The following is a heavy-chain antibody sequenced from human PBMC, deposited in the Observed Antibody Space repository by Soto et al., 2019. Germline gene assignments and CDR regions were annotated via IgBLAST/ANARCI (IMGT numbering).Heavy chain of an antibody. CDR3: PRDIESPGY. CDR2: IKSKTDGGTT. V-gene: IGHV3-15*07. J-gene: IGHJ4*02. D-gene: IGHD3-16*02. Sequence: GVSMLLSCAAAGFTFSNAWVHWVRQAQGKGLEWVGRIKSKTDGGTTDYAAPVKGRFTISRDDSKNTLYLQMNSLKTEDPAVYYCPRDIESPGYWGQGTLVTVSS. CDR1: GFTFSNAW.